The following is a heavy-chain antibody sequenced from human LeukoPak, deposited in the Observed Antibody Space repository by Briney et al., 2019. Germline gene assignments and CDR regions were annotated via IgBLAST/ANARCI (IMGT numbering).Heavy chain of an antibody. CDR2: FDPEDGET. D-gene: IGHD3-3*01. CDR3: ATGLPYYDFWSGPAMARYFQH. V-gene: IGHV1-24*01. CDR1: GYTLTELS. Sequence: ASVKVSCKVSGYTLTELSMHWVRQAPGKGLEWMGGFDPEDGETIYAQKSQGRVTMTEDTSTDTAYMELSSLRSEDTAVYYCATGLPYYDFWSGPAMARYFQHWGQGTLVTVSS. J-gene: IGHJ1*01.